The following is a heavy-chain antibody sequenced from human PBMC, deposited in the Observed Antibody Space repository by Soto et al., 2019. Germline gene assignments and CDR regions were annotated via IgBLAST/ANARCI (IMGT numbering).Heavy chain of an antibody. J-gene: IGHJ5*02. CDR2: IYSSGSN. Sequence: QVQLHESGPGLVKPSATLSLPCTVSGDSISSTYWSWVRQPAGRGLEWIGRIYSSGSNNYNPSLESRVTMSVDTSKNQFSLTLRSVTAADTAVYFCARGYESGYTFGHDLWCQGTLVTVSS. CDR3: ARGYESGYTFGHDL. CDR1: GDSISSTY. V-gene: IGHV4-4*07. D-gene: IGHD3-3*01.